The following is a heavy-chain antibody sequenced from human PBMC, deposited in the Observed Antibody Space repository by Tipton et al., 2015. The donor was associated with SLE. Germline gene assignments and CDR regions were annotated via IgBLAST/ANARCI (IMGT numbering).Heavy chain of an antibody. D-gene: IGHD3-16*01. CDR3: ARGIMGDHDY. J-gene: IGHJ4*02. CDR1: GASISSRAYY. Sequence: TLSLTCIVSGASISSRAYYWGCIRQSPGKGLEWIGSVYDSGITYYSPSLKSRVTISVDTSKNQFSLKLSSVTAADTAVYYCARGIMGDHDYWGQGTLVTVSS. V-gene: IGHV4-39*07. CDR2: VYDSGIT.